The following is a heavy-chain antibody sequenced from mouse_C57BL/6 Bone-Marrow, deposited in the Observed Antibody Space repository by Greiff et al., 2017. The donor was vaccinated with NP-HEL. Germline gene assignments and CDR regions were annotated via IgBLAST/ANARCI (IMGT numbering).Heavy chain of an antibody. CDR1: GFTFSDFY. J-gene: IGHJ1*03. CDR3: ARDADGSSYWYFDD. V-gene: IGHV7-1*01. D-gene: IGHD1-1*01. CDR2: SRNKANDYTT. Sequence: EVKLVESGGGLVQSGRSLRLSCATSGFTFSDFYMEWVRQAPGKGLEWIAASRNKANDYTTEYSASVKGRFSGSRDTSQSMLYLQMNALRAEDTAIYYCARDADGSSYWYFDDWGTGTTVTVAS.